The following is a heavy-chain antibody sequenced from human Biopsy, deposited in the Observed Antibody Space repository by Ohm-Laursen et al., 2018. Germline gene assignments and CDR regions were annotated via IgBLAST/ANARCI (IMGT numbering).Heavy chain of an antibody. CDR3: ARGPHSGSHSCFDY. D-gene: IGHD1-26*01. Sequence: GASVKVSCNASGGTFINYAISWVRQAPGQRLEWMGGIIPMFGTANYAQLFQGRVTITADESTSTSYMELSSLTSEDTAIYYCARGPHSGSHSCFDYWGRGTLVTVSS. CDR1: GGTFINYA. J-gene: IGHJ4*02. V-gene: IGHV1-69*13. CDR2: IIPMFGTA.